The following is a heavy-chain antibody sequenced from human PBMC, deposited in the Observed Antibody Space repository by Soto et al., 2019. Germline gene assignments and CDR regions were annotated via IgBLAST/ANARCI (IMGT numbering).Heavy chain of an antibody. CDR1: GGTFSSCT. Sequence: SVKVSCKASGGTFSSCTVSWVRQAPGQGLEWMGRIIPILGIANYAQKFQGRVTITADKSTSTAYMELSSLRSEDTAVYYCARGDGRRGVFDYWGQGTLVTVSS. D-gene: IGHD3-10*01. J-gene: IGHJ4*02. CDR3: ARGDGRRGVFDY. V-gene: IGHV1-69*02. CDR2: IIPILGIA.